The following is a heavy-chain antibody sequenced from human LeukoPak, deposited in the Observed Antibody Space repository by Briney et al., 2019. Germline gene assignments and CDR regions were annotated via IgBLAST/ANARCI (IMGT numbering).Heavy chain of an antibody. D-gene: IGHD3-22*01. Sequence: SETLSLTCAVYGGSFSGYYWSWIRQPPGKGLEWIGEINHSGSTNYNPSLKSRVTISVDTSKNQFSLKLSSVTAADTAVYYCARVLYDSSGYYYDYYYYYYMDVWGKGTTVTVSS. CDR1: GGSFSGYY. J-gene: IGHJ6*03. CDR2: INHSGST. V-gene: IGHV4-34*01. CDR3: ARVLYDSSGYYYDYYYYYYMDV.